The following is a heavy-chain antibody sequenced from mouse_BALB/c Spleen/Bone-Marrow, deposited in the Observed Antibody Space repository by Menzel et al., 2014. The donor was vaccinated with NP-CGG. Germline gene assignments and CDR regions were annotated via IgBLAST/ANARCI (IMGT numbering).Heavy chain of an antibody. Sequence: QVQLQQSGAELAKPGASVKMSCKASGYTFTSYWMHWVNQRPGQGLEWIGYINPSTGYTEYNQKFKDKATLTADKSSSTAYMQLSSLTSEDSAVYYCASPYGNYDAMDYWGQGTSVTVSS. V-gene: IGHV1-7*01. CDR2: INPSTGYT. D-gene: IGHD2-1*01. CDR3: ASPYGNYDAMDY. J-gene: IGHJ4*01. CDR1: GYTFTSYW.